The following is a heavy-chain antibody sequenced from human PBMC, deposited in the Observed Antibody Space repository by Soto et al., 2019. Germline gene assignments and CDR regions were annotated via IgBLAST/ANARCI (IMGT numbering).Heavy chain of an antibody. CDR1: GFTFSSYG. V-gene: IGHV3-33*01. D-gene: IGHD4-17*01. J-gene: IGHJ4*02. Sequence: GGSLRLSCAASGFTFSSYGMHWVRQAPGKGLEWVAVIWYDGSNKYYADSVKGRFTISRDNSKNTLYLQMNSLRAEDTAVYYCARDLKDDYGDSYYFDYWGQGTLVTVSS. CDR2: IWYDGSNK. CDR3: ARDLKDDYGDSYYFDY.